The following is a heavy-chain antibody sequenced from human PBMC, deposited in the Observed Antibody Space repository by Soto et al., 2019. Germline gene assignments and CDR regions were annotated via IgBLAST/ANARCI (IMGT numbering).Heavy chain of an antibody. Sequence: EVQVVESGGGMVQPGGSLRLSCAGSGFTFASHWMSWVSQAPGKGMEWVATIKQDGYEKNSVDSVKGRFTISRDNSKNSLYLHMNSLRPEDTAVYFCAILYDELRSVFCEYWGQGTLVPVSS. CDR2: IKQDGYEK. D-gene: IGHD2-8*01. CDR3: AILYDELRSVFCEY. V-gene: IGHV3-7*03. J-gene: IGHJ4*02. CDR1: GFTFASHW.